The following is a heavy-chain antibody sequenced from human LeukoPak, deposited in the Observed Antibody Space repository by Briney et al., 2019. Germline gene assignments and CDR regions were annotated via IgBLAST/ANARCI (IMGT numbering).Heavy chain of an antibody. Sequence: ASVKVSCKVSGYTLTELSMHWVRQAPGKGLEWMGGFDPEDGETTYAQKFQGRVTMTEDTSTDTAYMELSSLSSEDTAVYYCATATHHFYMDVWGKRTTVTVSS. CDR1: GYTLTELS. V-gene: IGHV1-24*01. CDR2: FDPEDGET. J-gene: IGHJ6*03. CDR3: ATATHHFYMDV.